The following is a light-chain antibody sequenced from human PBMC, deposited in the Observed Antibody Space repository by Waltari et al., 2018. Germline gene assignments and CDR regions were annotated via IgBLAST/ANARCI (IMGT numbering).Light chain of an antibody. CDR2: AAS. V-gene: IGKV3-15*01. CDR1: QSVTTN. Sequence: TQSPATLSVSPGDTATLPCRASQSVTTNLAWYQQKLGQAPRLLIFAASTRATGVPVRFSGSGSGTEFTLSISSLQSEDFAVYYCQQYDKWPPRYTFGPGTRVEIK. CDR3: QQYDKWPPRYT. J-gene: IGKJ4*02.